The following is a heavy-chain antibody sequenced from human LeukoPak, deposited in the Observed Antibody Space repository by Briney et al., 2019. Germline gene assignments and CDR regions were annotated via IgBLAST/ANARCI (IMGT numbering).Heavy chain of an antibody. CDR2: IYYSGST. D-gene: IGHD2-8*01. V-gene: IGHV4-59*01. CDR1: GGSISSYY. J-gene: IGHJ5*02. Sequence: SETLSLTCTVSGGSISSYYWSWIRQPPGKGLEWIGYIYYSGSTNYNPSLKSRVTISVDTSKNQFSLKLSSVTAADTAVYYCARHPGIAVSHWFDPWGQGTLVTVSS. CDR3: ARHPGIAVSHWFDP.